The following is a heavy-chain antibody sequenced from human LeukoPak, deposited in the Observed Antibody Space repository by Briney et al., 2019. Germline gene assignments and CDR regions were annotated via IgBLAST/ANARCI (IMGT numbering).Heavy chain of an antibody. Sequence: SETLSLTCTVSGGSISSSSYYWGWIRQPPGKGLEWIGSIYYSGSTYYNPSLKSRVTISVDRSKNQFSLKLSSVTAADTAVYYCASGSDSSFDYWGQGTLVTVSS. V-gene: IGHV4-39*07. CDR2: IYYSGST. D-gene: IGHD6-13*01. J-gene: IGHJ4*02. CDR1: GGSISSSSYY. CDR3: ASGSDSSFDY.